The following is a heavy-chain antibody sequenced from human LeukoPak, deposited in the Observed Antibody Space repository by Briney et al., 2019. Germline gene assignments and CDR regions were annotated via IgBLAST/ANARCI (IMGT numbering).Heavy chain of an antibody. D-gene: IGHD3-3*01. CDR1: GFTFSNYW. V-gene: IGHV3-7*05. Sequence: GGSLRLSCAAYGFTFSNYWMSWVRQAPGKGLEWVANIKQDGSEKNYVDSVKGRFTISRDNGKNSLYLQMNSLRADDTAVYYCARSIAIFGVGNFQHWGQGTLVTVSS. CDR3: ARSIAIFGVGNFQH. CDR2: IKQDGSEK. J-gene: IGHJ1*01.